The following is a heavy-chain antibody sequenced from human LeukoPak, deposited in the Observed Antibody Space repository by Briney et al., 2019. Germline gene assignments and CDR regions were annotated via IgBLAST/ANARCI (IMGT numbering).Heavy chain of an antibody. J-gene: IGHJ1*01. CDR3: ASLDYYDSSGWSHFQH. CDR2: IRDDGSAQ. V-gene: IGHV3-7*03. CDR1: RFTFNNYW. D-gene: IGHD3-22*01. Sequence: GGSLRLSCAASRFTFNNYWMTWVRQAPGKGLEWVASIRDDGSAQYYVGSVQGRFTISRDDAKNSLYLQMNSLRAEDTALYYCASLDYYDSSGWSHFQHWGQGTLVTVSS.